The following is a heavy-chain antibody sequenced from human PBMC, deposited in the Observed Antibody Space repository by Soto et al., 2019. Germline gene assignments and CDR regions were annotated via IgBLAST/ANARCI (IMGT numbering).Heavy chain of an antibody. J-gene: IGHJ6*02. D-gene: IGHD6-6*01. CDR2: IVVGSGNT. CDR3: AAGGQGAALSWYYYGMDV. Sequence: SVKVSCKASGFTFTSSAVQWVRQARGQRLEWIGWIVVGSGNTNYAQKFQERVTITRDMSTSTAYMELSSLRSEDTAVYYCAAGGQGAALSWYYYGMDVWGQGTKVTVSS. V-gene: IGHV1-58*01. CDR1: GFTFTSSA.